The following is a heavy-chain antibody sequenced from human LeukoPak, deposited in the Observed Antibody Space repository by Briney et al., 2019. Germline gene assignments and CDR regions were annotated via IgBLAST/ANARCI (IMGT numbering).Heavy chain of an antibody. D-gene: IGHD3-9*01. Sequence: GGSLRLSCAASEFTFSSYAMSWVRQAPGKGLEWVSAISGSGGSTYYADSVKGRFTISRDNSKNTLYLQMNSLRAEDTAVYYCATSRYYDILTGYSAWGQGTLVTVSS. CDR3: ATSRYYDILTGYSA. J-gene: IGHJ4*02. V-gene: IGHV3-23*01. CDR2: ISGSGGST. CDR1: EFTFSSYA.